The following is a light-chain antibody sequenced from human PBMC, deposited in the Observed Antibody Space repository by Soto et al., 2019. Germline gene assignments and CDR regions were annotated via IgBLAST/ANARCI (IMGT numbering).Light chain of an antibody. J-gene: IGKJ1*01. CDR2: KAS. V-gene: IGKV1-5*03. CDR1: QSISSW. CDR3: KKYNIYGT. Sequence: DIQMTQSPSTLSASVGDRVTITCRASQSISSWLAWYQQKPGKAPKLLIYKASSLESGVPSRFSGSGSGTKFPFTFRTLQLDDFATYYCKKYNIYGTFGKGTKV.